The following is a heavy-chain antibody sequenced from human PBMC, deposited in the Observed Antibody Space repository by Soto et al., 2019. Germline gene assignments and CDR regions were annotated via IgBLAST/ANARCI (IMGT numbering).Heavy chain of an antibody. J-gene: IGHJ4*02. Sequence: EVQLVESGGGLVQPGRSPRLSCAASGFTFDDYAMHWVRQAPGKGLEWVSGISWNSGSIGYADSVKGRFTISRDNAKNSLYLQMNSLRAEDTALYYCAKGPIDYYDSSGYYLLFDYWGQGTLVTVSS. CDR2: ISWNSGSI. D-gene: IGHD3-22*01. CDR3: AKGPIDYYDSSGYYLLFDY. V-gene: IGHV3-9*01. CDR1: GFTFDDYA.